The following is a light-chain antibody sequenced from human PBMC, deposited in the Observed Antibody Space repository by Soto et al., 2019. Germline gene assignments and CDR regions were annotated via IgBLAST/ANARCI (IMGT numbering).Light chain of an antibody. V-gene: IGKV3-20*01. J-gene: IGKJ5*01. CDR1: QSVSSNS. CDR3: QHYVSSLSIT. CDR2: GAS. Sequence: EIVLTQSPGTLSLSPGERATLSCRARQSVSSNSLAWYPQKPGHAPRLRIYGASSRATGIPNRISGSGSGKDITRTISRLEPEDFSVCYCQHYVSSLSITFGQGTRLEIK.